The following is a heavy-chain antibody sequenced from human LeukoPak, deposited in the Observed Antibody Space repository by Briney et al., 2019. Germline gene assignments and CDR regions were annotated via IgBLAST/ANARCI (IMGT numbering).Heavy chain of an antibody. J-gene: IGHJ4*02. D-gene: IGHD3-22*01. CDR2: IYHSGST. V-gene: IGHV4-4*02. CDR1: GGSISSSNW. Sequence: PSETLSLTCAVSGGSISSSNWWSWVRQPPGKGLEWIGEIYHSGSTNYNPSLKSRVTISVDRSKNQFSLKLSSVTAADTAVHYCARERTTYYYDSSGYYPTGYFDYWGQGTLVTVSS. CDR3: ARERTTYYYDSSGYYPTGYFDY.